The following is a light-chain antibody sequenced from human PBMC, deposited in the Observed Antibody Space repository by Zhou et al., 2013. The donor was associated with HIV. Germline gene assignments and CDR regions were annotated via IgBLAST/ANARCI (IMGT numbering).Light chain of an antibody. Sequence: DIQMTQSPSSLSASVGDRVTITCRTSQSISIYLNWYQQKPGKAPKYLIYAASSLQSGVPSRFSGSGSGTVFTLTLSSLQPEDFATYYCQQSYSTPLTFGGGTKLEIK. CDR1: QSISIY. CDR3: QQSYSTPLT. V-gene: IGKV1-39*01. CDR2: AAS. J-gene: IGKJ4*01.